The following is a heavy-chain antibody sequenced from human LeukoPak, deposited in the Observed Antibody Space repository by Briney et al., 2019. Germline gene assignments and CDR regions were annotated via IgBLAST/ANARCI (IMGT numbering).Heavy chain of an antibody. Sequence: PSETLSLTCIVSGGSISSDDHYWSWIRQHPGKGLEWIGYIYYSGSTYYNPSLKSRVTISVDTSKNQFSLKLSSVTAADTAVYYCARPLGYDYYAFDIWGQGTMVTVSS. CDR3: ARPLGYDYYAFDI. CDR2: IYYSGST. CDR1: GGSISSDDHY. D-gene: IGHD3-10*01. J-gene: IGHJ3*02. V-gene: IGHV4-31*03.